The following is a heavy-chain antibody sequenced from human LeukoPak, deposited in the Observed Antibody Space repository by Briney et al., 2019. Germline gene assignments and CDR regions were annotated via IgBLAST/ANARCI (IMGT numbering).Heavy chain of an antibody. CDR3: AGVRAGANRAFDV. CDR2: INHNGNVN. CDR1: GFTFSSYW. Sequence: TGGSLRLPCAASGFTFSSYWMNWARQAPGKGLEWVASINHNGNVNYYVDSVKGRFTISRDNAKNTLWLQMNSLRADDTAVYYCAGVRAGANRAFDVWGQGTVVAVSS. J-gene: IGHJ3*01. V-gene: IGHV3-7*01. D-gene: IGHD4/OR15-4a*01.